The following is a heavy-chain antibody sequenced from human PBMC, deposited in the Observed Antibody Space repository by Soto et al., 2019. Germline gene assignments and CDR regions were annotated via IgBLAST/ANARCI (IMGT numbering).Heavy chain of an antibody. D-gene: IGHD4-17*01. V-gene: IGHV3-49*03. CDR2: IRSKAYGGTT. CDR1: GFTFGDYA. CDR3: TRDAPGDYAPPESFDY. Sequence: PGGSLRLSCTASGFTFGDYAMSWFRQAPGKGLEWVGFIRSKAYGGTTEYAASVKGRFTISRDDSKSIAYLQMNSLKTEDTAVYYCTRDAPGDYAPPESFDYWGQGTLVTVSS. J-gene: IGHJ4*02.